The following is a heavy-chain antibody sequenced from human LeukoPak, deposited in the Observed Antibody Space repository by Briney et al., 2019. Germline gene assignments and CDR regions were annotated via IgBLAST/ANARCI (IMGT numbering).Heavy chain of an antibody. CDR2: IYYSGST. CDR3: ARGLRWLQTYYFDY. V-gene: IGHV4-59*12. Sequence: SETLSLTCTVSGGSISSYYWSWIRQPPGKGLEWIGYIYYSGSTNYNPSLKSRVTISVDTSKNLFSLKLSPVTAADTAVYYCARGLRWLQTYYFDYWGQGTLVTVSS. J-gene: IGHJ4*02. D-gene: IGHD5-24*01. CDR1: GGSISSYY.